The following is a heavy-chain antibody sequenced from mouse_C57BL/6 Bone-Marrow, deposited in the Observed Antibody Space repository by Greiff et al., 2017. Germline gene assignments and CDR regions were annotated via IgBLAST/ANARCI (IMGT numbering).Heavy chain of an antibody. D-gene: IGHD2-4*01. Sequence: QVQLQQSGAELVMPGASVKLSCKASGYTFTSYWMHWVKQRPGQGLEWIGEIDPSDSYTTYNQKFKGKSTLTVDKSSSTAYMQLSSLTSEDSAVYYCARSDYDGAWFAYWGQGTLVTVSA. CDR2: IDPSDSYT. CDR1: GYTFTSYW. J-gene: IGHJ3*01. CDR3: ARSDYDGAWFAY. V-gene: IGHV1-69*01.